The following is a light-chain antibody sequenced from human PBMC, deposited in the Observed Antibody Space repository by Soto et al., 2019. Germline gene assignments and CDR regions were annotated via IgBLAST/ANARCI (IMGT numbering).Light chain of an antibody. Sequence: AIRMTQSPSSLSASTGDRVTMTCRASQGISIYLAWYQQKPGKAPKLLIYAASTLQSGVPSRFSGSRSGTDFTLTISCLQSEDFATYYCQQYYSYPWTFGQRTKVHIK. J-gene: IGKJ1*01. CDR2: AAS. V-gene: IGKV1-8*01. CDR3: QQYYSYPWT. CDR1: QGISIY.